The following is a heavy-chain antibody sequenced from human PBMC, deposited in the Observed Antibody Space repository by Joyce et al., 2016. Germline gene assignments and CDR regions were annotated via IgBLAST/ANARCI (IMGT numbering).Heavy chain of an antibody. D-gene: IGHD5-18*01. J-gene: IGHJ5*02. V-gene: IGHV3-30*04. CDR2: ISSDGSNK. CDR1: GFTFSSYA. Sequence: QVQLVESGGGVVQPGRSLRLSCAASGFTFSSYAMHWVRQAPGKGLEWGAGISSDGSNKYYADSVKGRFTISRDNSKNTLFLQMNSLRAEDTAVYYCARDRGYSYGSNWFDPWGQGTLVTVSS. CDR3: ARDRGYSYGSNWFDP.